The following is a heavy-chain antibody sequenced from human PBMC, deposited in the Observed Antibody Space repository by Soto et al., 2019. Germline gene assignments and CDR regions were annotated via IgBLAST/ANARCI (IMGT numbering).Heavy chain of an antibody. J-gene: IGHJ4*02. Sequence: SETLSLTCTVSGGSISSYYWSWIRQPPGKGLEWIGYIYYSGSTNYNPSLKSRVTISVDTSKNQFSLKLSSVTAADTAVYYCARQLTGDSERFGATYYFDYWGQGTLVTVSS. CDR3: ARQLTGDSERFGATYYFDY. D-gene: IGHD7-27*01. CDR2: IYYSGST. V-gene: IGHV4-59*08. CDR1: GGSISSYY.